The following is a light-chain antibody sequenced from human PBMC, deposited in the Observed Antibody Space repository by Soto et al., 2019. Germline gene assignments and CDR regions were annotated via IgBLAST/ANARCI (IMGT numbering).Light chain of an antibody. CDR1: QSVSSN. CDR3: KQYNNWYLT. V-gene: IGKV3-15*01. Sequence: EIVMTQSPVTRSVSPGERATVSGTAIQSVSSNLAWYQQKTGQAPRILIYGESTRATGIPARFSGSGSGIEFTLNISSMQHEDFAAYYCKQYNNWYLTFGRGTKVDIK. J-gene: IGKJ4*01. CDR2: GES.